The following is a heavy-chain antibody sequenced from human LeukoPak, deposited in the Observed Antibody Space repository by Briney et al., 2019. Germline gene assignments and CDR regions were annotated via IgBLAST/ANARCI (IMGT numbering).Heavy chain of an antibody. J-gene: IGHJ3*02. Sequence: PGGSLRLSCAASGFTFSSYSMNWVRQAPGKGLEWVSSISSSSSYIYYADSVKGRFTISRDNAKNSLYLQMNSLRAEDTVVYYCARAGEFGVVPAASVGYAFDIWGQGTMVTVSS. CDR1: GFTFSSYS. D-gene: IGHD2-2*01. V-gene: IGHV3-21*01. CDR3: ARAGEFGVVPAASVGYAFDI. CDR2: ISSSSSYI.